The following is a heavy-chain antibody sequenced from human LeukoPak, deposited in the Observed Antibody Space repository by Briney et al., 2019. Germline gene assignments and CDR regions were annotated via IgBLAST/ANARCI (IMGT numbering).Heavy chain of an antibody. Sequence: GGSLRLSCAASGFIFSDHYMDWVRQAPGKGLEWVGRIRNKANSYTTEYAASVKGRFIISRDDSKNSLYLQMNSLKAEDTAVYFCARSPTQWELLGYFDYWGQGTLVTVSS. CDR3: ARSPTQWELLGYFDY. J-gene: IGHJ4*02. D-gene: IGHD1-26*01. CDR1: GFIFSDHY. V-gene: IGHV3-72*01. CDR2: IRNKANSYTT.